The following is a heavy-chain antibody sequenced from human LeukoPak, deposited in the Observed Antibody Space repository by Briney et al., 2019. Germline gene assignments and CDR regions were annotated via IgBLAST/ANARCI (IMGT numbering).Heavy chain of an antibody. CDR1: GGTFSSYA. CDR2: INPSGGST. CDR3: AREGRGYSGYGDAFDI. Sequence: ASVKVSCKASGGTFSSYAISWVRQAPGQGLEWMGIINPSGGSTSYAQKFQGRVTMTRDTSTSTVYMELSSLRSEDTAVYYCAREGRGYSGYGDAFDIWGQGTMVTVSS. V-gene: IGHV1-46*01. D-gene: IGHD5-12*01. J-gene: IGHJ3*02.